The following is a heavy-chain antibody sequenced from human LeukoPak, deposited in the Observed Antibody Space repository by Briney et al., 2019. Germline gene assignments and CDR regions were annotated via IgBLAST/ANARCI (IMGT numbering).Heavy chain of an antibody. J-gene: IGHJ4*02. V-gene: IGHV3-74*03. CDR1: GFPFSSYW. CDR3: ARSQFDY. Sequence: GGSLRLSCTPSGFPFSSYWMLWVRQAPGKGLVWVSRISGDGNVTTYADSVKGRFTISRDNTTNILYLQMDNLRAEDTATYYCARSQFDYWGQGTLVTVSS. CDR2: ISGDGNVT.